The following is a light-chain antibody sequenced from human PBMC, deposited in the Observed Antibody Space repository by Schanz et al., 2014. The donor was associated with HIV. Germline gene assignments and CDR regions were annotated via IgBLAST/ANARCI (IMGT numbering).Light chain of an antibody. CDR1: QNIGKW. J-gene: IGKJ1*01. V-gene: IGKV1-5*03. CDR3: QQYGSSSRT. Sequence: DVQMTQSPSTLSASVGDRVTITCRASQNIGKWLTWYQQKPGKAPNLLIYQASTRKSGVPPTFSGSGSGTEFTLTISSLQPDDFATYYCQQYGSSSRTFGQGTKV. CDR2: QAS.